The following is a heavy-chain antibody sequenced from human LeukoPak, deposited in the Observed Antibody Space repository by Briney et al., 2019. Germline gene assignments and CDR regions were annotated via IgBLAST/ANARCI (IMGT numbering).Heavy chain of an antibody. CDR2: ISGSGGST. J-gene: IGHJ3*02. CDR3: ARIAQRAFNI. V-gene: IGHV3-23*01. CDR1: GFTVSSNY. Sequence: TGGSLRLSCAASGFTVSSNYMSWVRQAPGKGLEWVSAISGSGGSTYYADSVKGRFTISRDNSKNTLYLQMNSLRAEDTAVYYCARIAQRAFNIGGQGTMVTVSS. D-gene: IGHD2-15*01.